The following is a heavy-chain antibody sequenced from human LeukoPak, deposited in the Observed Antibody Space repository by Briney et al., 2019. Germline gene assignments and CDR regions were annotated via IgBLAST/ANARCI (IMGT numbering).Heavy chain of an antibody. Sequence: GGSLRLSCAASGFTFDDYAMHWVRQAPGKGLEWVSGISWNSGSIGYADSVKGRFTISRGNAKNSPYLQMNSLRAEDTALYYCAKGTRIAAAGSFDYWGQGTLVTVSS. J-gene: IGHJ4*02. CDR2: ISWNSGSI. CDR3: AKGTRIAAAGSFDY. CDR1: GFTFDDYA. V-gene: IGHV3-9*01. D-gene: IGHD6-13*01.